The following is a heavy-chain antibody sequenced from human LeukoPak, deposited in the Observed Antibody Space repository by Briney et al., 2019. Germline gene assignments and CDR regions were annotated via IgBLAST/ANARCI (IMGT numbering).Heavy chain of an antibody. J-gene: IGHJ4*02. CDR3: AATMVRGVHTHFDY. D-gene: IGHD3-10*01. CDR1: GGPISSYY. CDR2: ISYSGST. Sequence: SETLSLTCTVSGGPISSYYWSWIRQPPGKGLEGIGYISYSGSTNYNPSLKSRVTISVDTSQNQFSLKLSSVTAADTAVYYCAATMVRGVHTHFDYWGQGTLVTVSS. V-gene: IGHV4-59*08.